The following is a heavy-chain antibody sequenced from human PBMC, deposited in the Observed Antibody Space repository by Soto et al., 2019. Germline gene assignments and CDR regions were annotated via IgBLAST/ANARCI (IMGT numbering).Heavy chain of an antibody. CDR3: ASWKSSGSLHAYFDY. D-gene: IGHD6-19*01. CDR2: IHNNGAT. V-gene: IGHV4-59*08. CDR1: GGSIISYS. Sequence: SETLSLTCTVSGGSIISYSWSWIRQPPGKGLEWIGYIHNNGATYYNPSLKSRLTISADTSKNRFSLRLTSVTAADTAVYYCASWKSSGSLHAYFDYWGQGTLVTVSS. J-gene: IGHJ4*02.